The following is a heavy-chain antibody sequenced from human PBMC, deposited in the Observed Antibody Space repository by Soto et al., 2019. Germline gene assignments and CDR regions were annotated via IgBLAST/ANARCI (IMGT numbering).Heavy chain of an antibody. J-gene: IGHJ6*03. D-gene: IGHD5-12*01. Sequence: QVQLVESGGGVVQPGRSLRLSCAASGFTFNTYGMHWVRQAPGKGLEWVALILYDGSNKYYADSVKGRFTISRDNSKNSLSLPMHSLRAEDTAVYYCTKDTFGGYDFYYDCYMDVWGKGTTVTVSS. CDR2: ILYDGSNK. CDR3: TKDTFGGYDFYYDCYMDV. CDR1: GFTFNTYG. V-gene: IGHV3-30*18.